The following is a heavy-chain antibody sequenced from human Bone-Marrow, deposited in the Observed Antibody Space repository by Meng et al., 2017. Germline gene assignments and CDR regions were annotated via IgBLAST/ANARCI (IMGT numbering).Heavy chain of an antibody. Sequence: QVQLQESGPGLVQPSGTLALTCAVSGGSISSPNWWSWVRQPPGRGLEWIGEIYHSGSTTYNPSLLSRVTISVDKSKNQFSLKLSSVTAADTAIYYCARVIYRPSGHNYFDPWGQGTLVTVSS. CDR2: IYHSGST. J-gene: IGHJ5*02. CDR3: ARVIYRPSGHNYFDP. V-gene: IGHV4-4*02. D-gene: IGHD1-26*01. CDR1: GGSISSPNW.